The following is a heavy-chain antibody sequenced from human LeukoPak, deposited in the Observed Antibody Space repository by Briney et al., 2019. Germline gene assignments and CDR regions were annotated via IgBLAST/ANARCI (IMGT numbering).Heavy chain of an antibody. V-gene: IGHV3-30*04. J-gene: IGHJ4*02. D-gene: IGHD4-17*01. Sequence: GGTPRLSCAASGFTFSSYAMHWVRQAPGKGLEWVAVISYDGSNKYYADSVKGRFTISRDNSKNTLYLQMNSLRAEDTAVYYCAKDHEYGDFSNYFDYWGQGTLVTVSS. CDR2: ISYDGSNK. CDR3: AKDHEYGDFSNYFDY. CDR1: GFTFSSYA.